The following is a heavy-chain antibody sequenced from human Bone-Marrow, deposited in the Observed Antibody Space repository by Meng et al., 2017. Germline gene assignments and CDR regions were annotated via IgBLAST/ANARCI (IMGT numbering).Heavy chain of an antibody. CDR3: ARGLGYCSSTSCYEYRDY. CDR2: ISYDGSNK. J-gene: IGHJ4*02. D-gene: IGHD2-2*01. V-gene: IGHV3-30*04. CDR1: GFTFRTYA. Sequence: GGSLRLSCAASGFTFRTYAMSWVRQAPGKGLEWVAVISYDGSNKYYADSVKGRFTISRDNSKNTLYLQMNSLRAEDTAVYYCARGLGYCSSTSCYEYRDYWGQGTLVTVSS.